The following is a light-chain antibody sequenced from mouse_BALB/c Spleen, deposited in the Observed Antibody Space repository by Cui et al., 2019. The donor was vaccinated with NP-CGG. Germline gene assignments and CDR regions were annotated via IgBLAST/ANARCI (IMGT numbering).Light chain of an antibody. V-gene: IGLV1*01. CDR1: TGAVTTSND. CDR2: GTN. CDR3: ALWYSNHWV. Sequence: QAVVTQESAHTTAPGETVIRTCCASTGAVTTSNDENWVQEKPEHLFTGLIGGTNNRAPGVPARFSGSLIGDKAALTITRAQTEDEAIYFCALWYSNHWVFGGGTKLTVL. J-gene: IGLJ1*01.